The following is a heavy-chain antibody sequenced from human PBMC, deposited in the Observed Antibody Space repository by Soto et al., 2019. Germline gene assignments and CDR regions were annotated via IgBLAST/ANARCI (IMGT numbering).Heavy chain of an antibody. CDR1: GASISSGW. CDR3: AKGEWSYCRGGSCYYFDY. Sequence: PSETLSLTCAVSGASISSGWWTWVRQPPGKGLEWIGETLYSGRTNYNSSLNSRVTISIDTSASTAYMELSSLRSEDTAVYYCAKGEWSYCRGGSCYYFDYWGQGTVVTVSS. V-gene: IGHV4-4*02. CDR2: TLYSGRT. D-gene: IGHD2-15*01. J-gene: IGHJ4*02.